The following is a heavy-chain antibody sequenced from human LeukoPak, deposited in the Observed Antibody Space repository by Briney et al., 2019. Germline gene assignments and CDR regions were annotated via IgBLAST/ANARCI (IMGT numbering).Heavy chain of an antibody. CDR1: GYSFTTYW. Sequence: GESLKISCKGSGYSFTTYWIGWVRQMPGKGLEWMGIIYPGDSDTRYSPSFEGQVTISADRSISTAYLQWSSLKASDTAMYYCARHRKSGFCSSTSCYRGDAFDIWGQGTMVTVSS. V-gene: IGHV5-51*01. J-gene: IGHJ3*02. D-gene: IGHD2-2*02. CDR2: IYPGDSDT. CDR3: ARHRKSGFCSSTSCYRGDAFDI.